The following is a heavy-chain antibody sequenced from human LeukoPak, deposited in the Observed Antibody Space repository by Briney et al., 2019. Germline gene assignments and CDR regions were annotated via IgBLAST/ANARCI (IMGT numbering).Heavy chain of an antibody. V-gene: IGHV3-20*04. J-gene: IGHJ4*02. CDR3: AKISGPSFDY. CDR1: GFTFDDYG. CDR2: INWNGGST. Sequence: GGSLRLSCAASGFTFDDYGMSWVRQAPGKGLEWVSGINWNGGSTGYADSVKGRFTISRDISKNTLYLQMNSLRVDDTAVYYCAKISGPSFDYWGQGTLVTVSS. D-gene: IGHD2-8*02.